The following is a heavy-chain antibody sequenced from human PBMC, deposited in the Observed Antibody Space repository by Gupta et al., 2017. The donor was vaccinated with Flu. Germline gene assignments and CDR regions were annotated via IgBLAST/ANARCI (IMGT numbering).Heavy chain of an antibody. CDR3: AKVGGRITVTSAFDI. Sequence: QVQLVESGGGVVQPGRSLRLSCAASGFTFSSYGMHWVRQAPGKGLEWVAVISYDGSNKYYADSVKGRFTISRDNSKNTLYLQMNSLRAEDTAVYYCAKVGGRITVTSAFDIWGQGTLGTVSS. CDR1: GFTFSSYG. D-gene: IGHD4-17*01. J-gene: IGHJ3*02. CDR2: ISYDGSNK. V-gene: IGHV3-30*18.